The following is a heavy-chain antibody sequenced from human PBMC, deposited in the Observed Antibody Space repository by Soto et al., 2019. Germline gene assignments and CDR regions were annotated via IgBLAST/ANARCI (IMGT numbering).Heavy chain of an antibody. D-gene: IGHD2-15*01. CDR1: GYTFTSYA. Sequence: QVQLVQSGAEVKKPGASVKVSCKASGYTFTSYAMHWVRQAPGQRLEWMGWINAGNGNTKYSQKFQGRVTITRDTSASTAYMELSRLRSEDTAVYYCARDDCSGGSCYYFDYWGQGTLVTVSS. CDR3: ARDDCSGGSCYYFDY. J-gene: IGHJ4*02. V-gene: IGHV1-3*01. CDR2: INAGNGNT.